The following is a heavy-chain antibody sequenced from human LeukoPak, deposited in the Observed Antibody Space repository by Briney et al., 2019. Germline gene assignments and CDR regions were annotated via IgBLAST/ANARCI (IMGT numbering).Heavy chain of an antibody. V-gene: IGHV3-48*02. CDR1: GFTFSSYA. CDR2: ISGSSGTI. CDR3: ATVGGPTVETMHFDH. Sequence: GGSLRLSCAASGFTFSSYAMSWVRQPPGKGLEWVSVISGSSGTIYYADSVKGRFTVSRDNAKNSLYLQMNSLRDEDTAVYYCATVGGPTVETMHFDHWGQGILVTVSS. D-gene: IGHD4-23*01. J-gene: IGHJ4*02.